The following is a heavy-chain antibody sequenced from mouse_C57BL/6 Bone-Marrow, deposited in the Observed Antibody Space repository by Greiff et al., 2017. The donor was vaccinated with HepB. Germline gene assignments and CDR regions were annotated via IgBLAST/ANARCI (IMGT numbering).Heavy chain of an antibody. V-gene: IGHV1-19*01. CDR2: INPYNGGT. Sequence: VHVKQSGPVLVKPGASVKMSCKASGYTFTDYYMNWVKQSHGKSLEWIGVINPYNGGTSYNQKFKGKATLTADKSSSTAYMQLSSLTSEDSAVYYCAPYYYGSSPWYFDVWGTGTTVTVSS. D-gene: IGHD1-1*01. J-gene: IGHJ1*03. CDR3: APYYYGSSPWYFDV. CDR1: GYTFTDYY.